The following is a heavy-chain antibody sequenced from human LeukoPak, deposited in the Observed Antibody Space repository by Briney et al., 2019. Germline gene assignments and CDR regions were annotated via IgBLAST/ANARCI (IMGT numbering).Heavy chain of an antibody. J-gene: IGHJ3*02. CDR2: IYSGGST. D-gene: IGHD1-1*01. CDR3: ARSGREKGSFDI. CDR1: GFTVSSNY. V-gene: IGHV3-53*01. Sequence: GGSLRLSCAAPGFTVSSNYMSWVRQAPGKGLEWVSVIYSGGSTYFADSVKGRFTISRDNSKNTLYLQMNSLRAEDTAVYYCARSGREKGSFDIWGQGTMVTVSS.